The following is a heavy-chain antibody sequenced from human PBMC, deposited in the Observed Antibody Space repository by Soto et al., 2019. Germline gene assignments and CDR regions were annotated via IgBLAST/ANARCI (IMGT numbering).Heavy chain of an antibody. V-gene: IGHV3-48*01. CDR2: VGIGTTTV. J-gene: IGHJ4*02. CDR3: VRDHLWAFDY. Sequence: PGGSLRLSCVASGFPFSSYTMNWVRQAPGKGLEWLSFVGIGTTTVDYADSVKGRFTISRDTARDSLSLQMNSLRVEDTAVYFCVRDHLWAFDYWGQRIMVTVSS. D-gene: IGHD1-26*01. CDR1: GFPFSSYT.